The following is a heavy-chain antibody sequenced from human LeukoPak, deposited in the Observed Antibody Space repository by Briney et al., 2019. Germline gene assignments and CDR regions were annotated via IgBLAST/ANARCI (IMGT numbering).Heavy chain of an antibody. CDR3: ARDRDYYGSGSYFV. V-gene: IGHV3-30*19. Sequence: PGRSLRLSCAASGFTFSSYGMHWVRQAPGKGLEWVAVISYDGSNKYYADSVKGRFTISRDNSKNTLYLQMNSLRAEETAVYYCARDRDYYGSGSYFVWGQGTLVTVSS. CDR1: GFTFSSYG. CDR2: ISYDGSNK. D-gene: IGHD3-10*01. J-gene: IGHJ4*02.